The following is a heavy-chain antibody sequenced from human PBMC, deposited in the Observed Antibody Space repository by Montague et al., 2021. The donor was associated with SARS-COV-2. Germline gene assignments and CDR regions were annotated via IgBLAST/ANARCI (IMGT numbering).Heavy chain of an antibody. CDR3: ARDGSLRLEILIGPRDDCSGMDL. CDR1: GGSTSSSSYY. D-gene: IGHD3-9*01. CDR2: LCYSGST. Sequence: SETLSLTCAVYGGSTSSSSYYWGWLRQRPGQGLEWIGSLCYSGSTYSSPSLKSRVTIDVDTSKNQFSLKLSSVTAADTAVYYCARDGSLRLEILIGPRDDCSGMDLWGQGTPVTVSS. V-gene: IGHV4-39*07. J-gene: IGHJ6*02.